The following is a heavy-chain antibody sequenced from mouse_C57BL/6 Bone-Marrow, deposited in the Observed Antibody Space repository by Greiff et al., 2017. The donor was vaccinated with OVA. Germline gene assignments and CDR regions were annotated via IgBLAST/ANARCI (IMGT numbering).Heavy chain of an antibody. V-gene: IGHV3-6*01. D-gene: IGHD1-1*01. Sequence: EVQVVESGPGLVKPSQSLSLTCSVTGYSITSGYYWNWIRQFPGNKLEWMGYISYDGSNNYNPSLKNRISITRDTSKNQFFLKLNSVTTEDTATYYCARRVFITTVGYYFDYWGQGTTLTVSS. CDR2: ISYDGSN. CDR1: GYSITSGYY. J-gene: IGHJ2*01. CDR3: ARRVFITTVGYYFDY.